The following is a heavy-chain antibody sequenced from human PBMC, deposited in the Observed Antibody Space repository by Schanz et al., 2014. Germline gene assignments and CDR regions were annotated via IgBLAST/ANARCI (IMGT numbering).Heavy chain of an antibody. J-gene: IGHJ4*02. CDR3: AKKVPAYNPFDS. D-gene: IGHD1-1*01. CDR2: ISGSSRTI. CDR1: GFGFSSYS. Sequence: EVQLVESGGGLIQPGGSLRLSCAASGFGFSSYSMNWVRQAPGKGLEWVSYISGSSRTIYYADSMKGRFTVSRDNAENTLFLQMNSLRADDTAVYFCAKKVPAYNPFDSWGQGTLVTVSS. V-gene: IGHV3-48*01.